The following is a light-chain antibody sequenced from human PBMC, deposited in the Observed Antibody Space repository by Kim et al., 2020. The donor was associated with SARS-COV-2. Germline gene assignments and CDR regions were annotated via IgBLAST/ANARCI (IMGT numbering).Light chain of an antibody. V-gene: IGLV6-57*03. CDR1: SGSIDDNY. CDR3: QSYNRDNVL. J-gene: IGLJ2*01. CDR2: EED. Sequence: GKTVTISCNRSSGSIDDNYVQWYQQRPGGVPTTVIYEEDQRPSGVSDRFSGSIDNSSNSASRTISGLRTEDEADYYCQSYNRDNVLFGGGTQLTVL.